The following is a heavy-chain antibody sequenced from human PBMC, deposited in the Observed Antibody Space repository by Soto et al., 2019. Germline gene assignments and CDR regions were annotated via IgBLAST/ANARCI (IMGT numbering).Heavy chain of an antibody. CDR1: GGSISSYY. D-gene: IGHD2-8*02. J-gene: IGHJ5*02. CDR2: IYYSGST. Sequence: PSETLSLTCTVSGGSISSYYWSWIRQPPGKGLEWIGYIYYSGSTNYNPSLKSRVTISVDTSKNQFSLKLSSVTAADTAVYYCAREGGLGLYNWFDPWGQGTLVTVSS. CDR3: AREGGLGLYNWFDP. V-gene: IGHV4-59*01.